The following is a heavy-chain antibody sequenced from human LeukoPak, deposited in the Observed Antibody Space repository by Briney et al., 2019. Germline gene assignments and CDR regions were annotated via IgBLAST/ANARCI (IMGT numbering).Heavy chain of an antibody. CDR1: GYTFTGYY. CDR2: INPNSGGT. D-gene: IGHD1-26*01. CDR3: AGWEWELLRNWFDP. Sequence: ASVKVSCKASGYTFTGYYMHWVRQAPGQGLEWMGWINPNSGGTNYAQKFQGRVTMTRDTSISTAYMELSRLRSDDTAVYYCAGWEWELLRNWFDPWGQGTLVTVSS. V-gene: IGHV1-2*02. J-gene: IGHJ5*02.